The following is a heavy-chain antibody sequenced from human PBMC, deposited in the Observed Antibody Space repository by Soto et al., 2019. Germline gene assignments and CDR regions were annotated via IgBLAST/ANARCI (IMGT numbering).Heavy chain of an antibody. D-gene: IGHD3-10*02. J-gene: IGHJ4*02. CDR3: AGCSANNYRFDY. CDR2: IYYSRST. Sequence: TLSLICTVSGGSIGSGGYFCTRILKHPGEGLEWIGYIYYSRSTYYQPSLKTRITISVDTSNRQFSLKLSSVPAADTAVYYYAGCSANNYRFDYWGQGTLVTVSS. V-gene: IGHV4-31*03. CDR1: GGSIGSGGYF.